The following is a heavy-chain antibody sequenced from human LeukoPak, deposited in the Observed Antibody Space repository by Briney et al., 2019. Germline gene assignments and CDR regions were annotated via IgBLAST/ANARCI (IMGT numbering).Heavy chain of an antibody. V-gene: IGHV3-73*01. CDR3: IRRAAAGVDY. CDR1: GFTFSGSA. D-gene: IGHD6-13*01. Sequence: PGGSLRLSCAASGFTFSGSAMHWVRQASGKGLEWVGRIRSKANSYATAYAASVKGRFTISRDDSKNTAYLQMNSLKTEDTAVYYCIRRAAAGVDYWGQGTLVTVTS. J-gene: IGHJ4*02. CDR2: IRSKANSYAT.